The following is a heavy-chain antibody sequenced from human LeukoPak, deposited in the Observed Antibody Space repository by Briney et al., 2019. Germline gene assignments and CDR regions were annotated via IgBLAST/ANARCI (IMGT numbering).Heavy chain of an antibody. Sequence: GGSLRLSCAASGFPFSTYAMSWVRQPPGRGLEWVSSISGSAGSTFYADSVKGRFTISRDNSKNTLYLQVSSLRLEDTAVYYCARETYYYDSSDYYSWFDPWGQGTLVTVSS. CDR3: ARETYYYDSSDYYSWFDP. J-gene: IGHJ5*02. V-gene: IGHV3-23*01. CDR2: ISGSAGST. D-gene: IGHD3-22*01. CDR1: GFPFSTYA.